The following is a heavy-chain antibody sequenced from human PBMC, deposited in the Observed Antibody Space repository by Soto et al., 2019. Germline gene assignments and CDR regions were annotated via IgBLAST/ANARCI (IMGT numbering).Heavy chain of an antibody. D-gene: IGHD3-3*01. CDR1: GFTFSSFD. V-gene: IGHV3-48*03. Sequence: SLRVSCAASGFTFSSFDMSRVRQAPGKGLEWVSYISRSGGSISYADSVKGQSTIYRDNGKNSLSLQMNSLRAEDTAIYYCARDLRFLRWLGSSNWFDPWGQGSLVTVSS. J-gene: IGHJ5*02. CDR3: ARDLRFLRWLGSSNWFDP. CDR2: ISRSGGSI.